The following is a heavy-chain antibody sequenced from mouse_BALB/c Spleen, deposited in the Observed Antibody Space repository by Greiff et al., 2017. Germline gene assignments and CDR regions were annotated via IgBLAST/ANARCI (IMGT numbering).Heavy chain of an antibody. V-gene: IGHV14-3*02. D-gene: IGHD2-4*01. CDR2: IDPANGNT. CDR1: GFNIKDTY. CDR3: ARGPTMITWFAY. Sequence: EVQLVESGAELVKPGASVKLSCTASGFNIKDTYMHWVKQRPEQGLEWIGRIDPANGNTKYDPKFQGKATITADTSSNTAYLQLSSLTSEDTAVYYCARGPTMITWFAYWGQGTLVTVSA. J-gene: IGHJ3*01.